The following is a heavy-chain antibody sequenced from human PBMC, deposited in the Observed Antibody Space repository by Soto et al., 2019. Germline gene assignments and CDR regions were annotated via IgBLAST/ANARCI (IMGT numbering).Heavy chain of an antibody. CDR2: ISGYNGDT. J-gene: IGHJ6*02. D-gene: IGHD2-8*01. CDR1: GYTFSRYG. Sequence: ASVKVSCKASGYTFSRYGISWVRQAPGQGLEWMGWISGYNGDTNYAQKFQGRVTMTIDTSTTTAYVELRSLTSDDTAVYYCAKNGQPPYYYYGLDVWGQ. V-gene: IGHV1-18*01. CDR3: AKNGQPPYYYYGLDV.